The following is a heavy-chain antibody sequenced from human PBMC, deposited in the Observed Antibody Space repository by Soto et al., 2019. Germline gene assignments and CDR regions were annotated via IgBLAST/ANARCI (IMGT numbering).Heavy chain of an antibody. Sequence: GESLKISCKGSGYSFSSYFITLVRQMPGKGLEWMGRIDPSDSYTTYSPSFHGHVTFSVDKSISTAYLQWSSLKASDTAMYYCAGRESAYCSGGTCSVLAYWGQGSQVTVSS. D-gene: IGHD2-15*01. J-gene: IGHJ4*02. CDR2: IDPSDSYT. V-gene: IGHV5-10-1*01. CDR1: GYSFSSYF. CDR3: AGRESAYCSGGTCSVLAY.